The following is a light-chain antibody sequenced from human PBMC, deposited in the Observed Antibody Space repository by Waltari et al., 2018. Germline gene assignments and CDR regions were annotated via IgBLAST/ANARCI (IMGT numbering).Light chain of an antibody. CDR3: ALYLGSGFSWV. Sequence: QTVVTQEPSFSVSPGGTVTLTCGLSSGSVSTSYFVSWYQQTPGQAPLALIYSTNTRSSGVPERVSGSILGNKAALTITGAQADDESDYYCALYLGSGFSWVFGGGTKLTVL. CDR2: STN. J-gene: IGLJ3*02. CDR1: SGSVSTSYF. V-gene: IGLV8-61*01.